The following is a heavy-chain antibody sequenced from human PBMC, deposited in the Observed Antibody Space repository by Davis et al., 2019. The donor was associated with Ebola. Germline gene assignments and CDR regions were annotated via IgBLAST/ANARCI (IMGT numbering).Heavy chain of an antibody. CDR2: ISPYNGNT. D-gene: IGHD4-17*01. V-gene: IGHV1-18*01. CDR3: ARVGTGEYYNYGMDV. Sequence: ASVKVSCKASGYTFTSYGVSWVRHAPGQGPAWVGWISPYNGNTDYTPSLQDRVTLTTDTPANTAYMELTSLGSDDTAVYYCARVGTGEYYNYGMDVWGQGTTVTVSS. J-gene: IGHJ6*02. CDR1: GYTFTSYG.